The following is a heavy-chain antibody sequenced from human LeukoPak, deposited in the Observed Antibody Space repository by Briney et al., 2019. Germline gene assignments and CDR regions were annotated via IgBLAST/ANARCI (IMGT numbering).Heavy chain of an antibody. CDR2: ISSNSI. V-gene: IGHV3-21*01. CDR1: GFTFSSYR. D-gene: IGHD3-22*01. J-gene: IGHJ6*03. Sequence: GGSLRLSCAASGFTFSSYRMNWVRQAPGKGQEWVSSISSNSIYYVDSVKGRFTISRDNTKNSLYLQMNSLRAEDTAVYYCARYYYDTSDYYALYSYYYYIDVWGKGTTVTVSS. CDR3: ARYYYDTSDYYALYSYYYYIDV.